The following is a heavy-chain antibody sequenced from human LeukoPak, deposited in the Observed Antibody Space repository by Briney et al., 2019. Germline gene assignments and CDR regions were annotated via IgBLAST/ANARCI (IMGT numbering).Heavy chain of an antibody. D-gene: IGHD3-3*01. V-gene: IGHV4-59*01. CDR1: GGSISSYY. CDR2: IYYSGST. CDR3: ARRRITIFGVVHAFDI. J-gene: IGHJ3*02. Sequence: SETLSLTCTVSGGSISSYYWSWIRQPPGKGLEWIGYIYYSGSTNYNPSLKSRVTISVDTSKNQFSLKLSSVTAADTAVYYCARRRITIFGVVHAFDIWGQGTMVTVSS.